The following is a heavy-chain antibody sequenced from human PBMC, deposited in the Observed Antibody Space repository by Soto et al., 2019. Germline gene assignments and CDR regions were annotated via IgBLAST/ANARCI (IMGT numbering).Heavy chain of an antibody. J-gene: IGHJ4*02. V-gene: IGHV4-39*01. CDR2: IHYSGST. Sequence: KTSETLSLTCTVSGGSISSSSYYWGWTRQPPGKGLEWIGCIHYSGSTYYNPSLRSRVTSSVDTSKNQFSLKVTSVTAADTAVYYCARRLFTSTWPSYFDYWGQGTPVTVSS. CDR3: ARRLFTSTWPSYFDY. CDR1: GGSISSSSYY. D-gene: IGHD6-13*01.